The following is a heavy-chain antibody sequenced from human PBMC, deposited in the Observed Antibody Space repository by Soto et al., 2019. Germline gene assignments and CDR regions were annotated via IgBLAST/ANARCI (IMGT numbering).Heavy chain of an antibody. CDR3: ARERTYYYDSSGPGDWFDP. CDR2: IYYSGST. D-gene: IGHD3-22*01. CDR1: GGSISSGGYY. Sequence: PSETLSLTCTVSGGSISSGGYYWSWIRQHPGKGLEWIGYIYYSGSTYYNPSLKSRVTISVDTSKNQFSLKLSSVTAADTAVYYCARERTYYYDSSGPGDWFDPWGQGTLVTVSS. J-gene: IGHJ5*02. V-gene: IGHV4-31*03.